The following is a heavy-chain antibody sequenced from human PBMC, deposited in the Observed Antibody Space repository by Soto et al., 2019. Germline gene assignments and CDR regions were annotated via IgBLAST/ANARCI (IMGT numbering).Heavy chain of an antibody. CDR1: GFNFDDYA. D-gene: IGHD6-6*01. CDR3: ARSRRLVSRPLDL. J-gene: IGHJ5*02. V-gene: IGHV3-9*01. Sequence: EVQLVESGGGLVQPGRSLRLSCAASGFNFDDYAMHWVRQAPGKGLEWVSGITWNSGDITYTGSVKGRFSISRDNAENSLYLHMNSLRPEDTAFYYCARSRRLVSRPLDLWGQGTLVTVSS. CDR2: ITWNSGDI.